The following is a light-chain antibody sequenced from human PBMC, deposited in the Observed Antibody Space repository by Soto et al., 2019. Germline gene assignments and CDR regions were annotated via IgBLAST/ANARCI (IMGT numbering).Light chain of an antibody. Sequence: EVEWPKSTVNLSLSPGERASPSSRASQFLSSYLAWYQQIPGQPPRLLIYDSTNRAAGIPARFSGSRSGTDFTLTISSVEPEDFAMYYCHQRNQFGQGTRLEIK. CDR1: QFLSSY. V-gene: IGKV3-11*01. J-gene: IGKJ5*01. CDR3: HQRNQ. CDR2: DST.